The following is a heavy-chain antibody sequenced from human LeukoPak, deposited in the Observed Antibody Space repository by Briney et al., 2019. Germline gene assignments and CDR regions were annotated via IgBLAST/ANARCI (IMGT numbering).Heavy chain of an antibody. V-gene: IGHV3-30*18. J-gene: IGHJ4*02. CDR1: GFTFSSYG. CDR2: ISYDGSNK. D-gene: IGHD4-17*01. Sequence: GGSLRLSCAASGFTFSSYGMHWVRQAPGKGLEWVAVISYDGSNKYYADSVKGRFTISRDNSKNTLYLQMNSLSAEDTAVYYCAEDPSYYGDYPGYWGQGTLVTVSS. CDR3: AEDPSYYGDYPGY.